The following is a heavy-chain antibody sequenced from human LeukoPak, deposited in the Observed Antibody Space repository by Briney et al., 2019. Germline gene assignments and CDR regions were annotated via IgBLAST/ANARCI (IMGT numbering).Heavy chain of an antibody. V-gene: IGHV4-59*01. CDR1: GGSISSYY. Sequence: SETLSLTCTVSGGSISSYYWSWIRQPPGKGLEWIGYIYYSGTTNYNPSLKSRVTISVDTSKNQFSLKLSSVTAADTAVYYCTSTYYGSGSYNYWGQGTLVTVSS. CDR3: TSTYYGSGSYNY. D-gene: IGHD3-10*01. CDR2: IYYSGTT. J-gene: IGHJ4*02.